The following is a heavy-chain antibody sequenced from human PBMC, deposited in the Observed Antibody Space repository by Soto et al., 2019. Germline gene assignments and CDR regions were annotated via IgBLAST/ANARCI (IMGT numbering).Heavy chain of an antibody. J-gene: IGHJ4*02. CDR3: AKLRSSWYVDD. Sequence: GGSLRLSCTASGFILGDYAMSWFRQAPGKGLEWVSAISGSGGSTYYADSVKGRFTISRDNSKNTLYLQMNSLTAEDTAVYYCAKLRSSWYVDDWGKGTLVTVSS. CDR1: GFILGDYA. V-gene: IGHV3-23*01. CDR2: ISGSGGST. D-gene: IGHD6-13*01.